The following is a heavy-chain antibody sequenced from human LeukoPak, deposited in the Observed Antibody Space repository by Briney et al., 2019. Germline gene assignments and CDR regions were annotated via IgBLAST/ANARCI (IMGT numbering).Heavy chain of an antibody. CDR2: INPNSGGT. CDR3: ARASQDYYDSSDRGYFDH. J-gene: IGHJ4*02. CDR1: GYTFTGYY. V-gene: IGHV1-2*06. Sequence: ASVKVSCKASGYTFTGYYMHWVRQAPGQGLEWMGRINPNSGGTNYAQKFQGRVTTTRDRSISTAYMELSSLRSDDTAVYYCARASQDYYDSSDRGYFDHWGQGTLVTVSS. D-gene: IGHD3-22*01.